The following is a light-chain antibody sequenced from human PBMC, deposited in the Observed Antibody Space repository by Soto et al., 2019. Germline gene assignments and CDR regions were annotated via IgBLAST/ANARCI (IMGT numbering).Light chain of an antibody. CDR2: EVS. Sequence: LTHPASFSWSPGHSITISCPGTSSDVGSYNLVSWYQQHPGKAPKLMIYEVSKRPSGVSNRFSGSKSGNTASLTISGLQAEDEDDYYCCSYEGSSTLVFGGGTKVTVL. CDR1: SSDVGSYNL. CDR3: CSYEGSSTLV. V-gene: IGLV2-23*02. J-gene: IGLJ2*01.